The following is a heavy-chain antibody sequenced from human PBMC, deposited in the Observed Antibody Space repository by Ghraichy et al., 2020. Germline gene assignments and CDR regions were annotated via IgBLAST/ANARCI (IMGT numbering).Heavy chain of an antibody. CDR1: GGSVSSGSYY. J-gene: IGHJ4*02. D-gene: IGHD3-3*01. CDR2: IYYSGST. Sequence: SETLSLTCTVSGGSVSSGSYYWSWIRQPPGKGLEWIGYIYYSGSTNYNPSLKSRVTISVDTSKNQFSLKLSSVTAADTAVYYCAGLNHYTIFGVVITSNFDYWGQGTLVTVSS. V-gene: IGHV4-61*01. CDR3: AGLNHYTIFGVVITSNFDY.